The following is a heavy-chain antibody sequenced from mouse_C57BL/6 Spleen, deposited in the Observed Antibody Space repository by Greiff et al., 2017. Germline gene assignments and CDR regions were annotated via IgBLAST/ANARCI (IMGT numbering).Heavy chain of an antibody. CDR3: AHDYYGSSYPFAY. V-gene: IGHV1-4*01. CDR2: INPSSGYT. CDR1: GYTFTSYT. Sequence: QVQLQQSGAELARPGASVKLSCKASGYTFTSYTMHWVKQRPGQGLEWIGYINPSSGYTNYNQKFKDKATLTADKSSSTAYMQLSSLTSEDSAVYYGAHDYYGSSYPFAYWGQGTMVTVSA. J-gene: IGHJ3*01. D-gene: IGHD1-1*01.